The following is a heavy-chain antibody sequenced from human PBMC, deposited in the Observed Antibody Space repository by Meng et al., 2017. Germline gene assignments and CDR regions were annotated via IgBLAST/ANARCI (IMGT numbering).Heavy chain of an antibody. V-gene: IGHV3-11*01. CDR1: GFTFSDYY. Sequence: GESLKISCAASGFTFSDYYMSWIRQAPGKGLEWVSYISSSGSTIYYADSVKGRFTISRDNAKNSLYLQMNSLRAEDTAVYYCARGPMTTVTTGSYYYGMDVWGQGTTVTVSS. CDR3: ARGPMTTVTTGSYYYGMDV. J-gene: IGHJ6*02. D-gene: IGHD4-17*01. CDR2: ISSSGSTI.